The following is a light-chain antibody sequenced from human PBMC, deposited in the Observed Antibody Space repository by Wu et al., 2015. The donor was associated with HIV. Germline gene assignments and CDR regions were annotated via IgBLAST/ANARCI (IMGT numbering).Light chain of an antibody. J-gene: IGKJ5*01. V-gene: IGKV3-20*01. Sequence: EIVLTQSPGTLSLSPGERATLSCRASQSISSSYLAWYQQKPGQPPRLLIYAAASRATGIPDRFSGCGSGTDFTLTISRLEPEDFAVFYCQHYDTSTITFGQGTRLEIK. CDR3: QHYDTSTIT. CDR2: AAA. CDR1: QSISSSY.